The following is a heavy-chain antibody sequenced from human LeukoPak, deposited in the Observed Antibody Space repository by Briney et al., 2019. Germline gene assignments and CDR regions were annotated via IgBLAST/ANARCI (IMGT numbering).Heavy chain of an antibody. D-gene: IGHD3-10*01. CDR2: ISWNSGSI. V-gene: IGHV3-9*03. Sequence: GGSLRLSCAASGFTVNAYAMHWVRQAPGKGLEWVSGISWNSGSIGYADSVKGRFTISRDNAKNSLYLQMNSLRAEDMALYYCAKGLWFGELGAFDIWGQGTMVTVSS. CDR3: AKGLWFGELGAFDI. CDR1: GFTVNAYA. J-gene: IGHJ3*02.